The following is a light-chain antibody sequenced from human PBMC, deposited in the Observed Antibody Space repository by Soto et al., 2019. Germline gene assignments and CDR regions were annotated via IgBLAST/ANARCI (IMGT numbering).Light chain of an antibody. CDR1: SSDVGAYDF. Sequence: QSALTQPASVSGSPGQSITISCTGTSSDVGAYDFVSWYQQHPGKAPKYLIFEVSNRPSGVSDRFSGSKSGTTASLTISGLHAEDEAYYYCSSYTTTDPYVFGTGTKLTVL. CDR2: EVS. J-gene: IGLJ1*01. V-gene: IGLV2-14*01. CDR3: SSYTTTDPYV.